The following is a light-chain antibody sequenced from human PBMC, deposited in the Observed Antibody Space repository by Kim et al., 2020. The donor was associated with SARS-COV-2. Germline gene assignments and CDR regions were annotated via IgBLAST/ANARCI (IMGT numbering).Light chain of an antibody. V-gene: IGLV2-18*02. CDR1: SSDVGSYNR. CDR3: SSYTSSSTFPYV. J-gene: IGLJ1*01. Sequence: LTQPPSVSGSPGQSVTISCTGTSSDVGSYNRVSWYQQPPGTAPKLMIYEVSNRPSGVPDRFSGSKSGNTASLTISGLQAEDEADYYCSSYTSSSTFPYVFGTGTKVTVL. CDR2: EVS.